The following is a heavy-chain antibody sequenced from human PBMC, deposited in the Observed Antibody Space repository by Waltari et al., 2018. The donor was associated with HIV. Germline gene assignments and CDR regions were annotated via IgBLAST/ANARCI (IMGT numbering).Heavy chain of an antibody. Sequence: EVQLVASGGGWIEPGGSLRVSCAASGFTISSTYMSWVRQAPGKGLEWVSVIYSGGSRYYADSVKGRFIISRDNSKNTVSLHMNSLRAEDTAVYYCARDPRSSGYYGMDVWGQGIKVTVSS. V-gene: IGHV3-53*01. J-gene: IGHJ6*02. CDR1: GFTISSTY. CDR2: IYSGGSR. D-gene: IGHD1-26*01. CDR3: ARDPRSSGYYGMDV.